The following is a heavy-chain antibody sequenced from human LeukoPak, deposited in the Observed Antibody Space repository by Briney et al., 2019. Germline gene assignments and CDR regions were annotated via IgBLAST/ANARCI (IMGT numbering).Heavy chain of an antibody. CDR1: GYTFTCYY. V-gene: IGHV1-46*01. Sequence: ASVKDSCKASGYTFTCYYMHWVRQAAGQGLEWMGIIKPSGGRTSYAQKFQGRVTMTRDMSTSTVYMELSSLRSEDTAVYYCARAGYRVWFGESQYNWFDPWGQGTLVTVSS. CDR2: IKPSGGRT. D-gene: IGHD3-10*01. CDR3: ARAGYRVWFGESQYNWFDP. J-gene: IGHJ5*02.